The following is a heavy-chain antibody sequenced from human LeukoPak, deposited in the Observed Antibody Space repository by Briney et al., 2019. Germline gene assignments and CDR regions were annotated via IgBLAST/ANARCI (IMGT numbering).Heavy chain of an antibody. CDR1: GFTFSSYS. CDR3: ARHSIAVAGTFGY. J-gene: IGHJ4*02. V-gene: IGHV3-23*01. D-gene: IGHD6-19*01. CDR2: ISGSGGST. Sequence: PGGSLRLSCAASGFTFSSYSMTWVRQAPGKGLEWVSAISGSGGSTYYADSVKGRFTISRDNSKNTLYLQMNSLRAEDTAVYYCARHSIAVAGTFGYWGQGTLVTVSS.